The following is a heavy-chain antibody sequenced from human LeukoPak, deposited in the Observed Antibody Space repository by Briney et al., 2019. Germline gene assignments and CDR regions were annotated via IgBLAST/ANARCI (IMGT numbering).Heavy chain of an antibody. V-gene: IGHV4-30-4*01. CDR3: AGYCSGGSCYSGDAFDI. J-gene: IGHJ3*02. CDR2: IYYSGST. CDR1: GGSISSGDYY. Sequence: SETLSLTCTVSGGSISSGDYYWSWIRQPPGKGLEWIGYIYYSGSTYYNPSLKSRVTISVDTSKNQFSLKLSSVTAADTAVYYCAGYCSGGSCYSGDAFDIWGQGTMVTVSS. D-gene: IGHD2-15*01.